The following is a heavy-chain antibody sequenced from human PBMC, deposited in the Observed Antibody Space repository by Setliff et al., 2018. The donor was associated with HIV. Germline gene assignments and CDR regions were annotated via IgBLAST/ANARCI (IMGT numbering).Heavy chain of an antibody. V-gene: IGHV4-61*02. CDR2: IYTTGST. Sequence: PSETLSLTCTVSGGSISSSSYYWTWIRQPAGKGLEWIGRIYTTGSTNYNPSLKSRVTISADTSKNQFSLKLSSVTAADTAVYYCARQDQYDDSGYYVGFYGMDVWGQGTTVTVS. D-gene: IGHD3-22*01. CDR3: ARQDQYDDSGYYVGFYGMDV. CDR1: GGSISSSSYY. J-gene: IGHJ6*02.